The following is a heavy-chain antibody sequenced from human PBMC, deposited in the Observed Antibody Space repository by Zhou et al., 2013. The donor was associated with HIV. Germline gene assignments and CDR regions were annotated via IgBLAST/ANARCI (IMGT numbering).Heavy chain of an antibody. CDR3: ASYGGNSFGYEYFQH. CDR1: GGTFSSYA. V-gene: IGHV1-69*05. J-gene: IGHJ1*01. Sequence: QVQLVQSGAEVKKPGSSVKVSCKASGGTFSSYAISWVRQAPGQGLEWMGGIIPIFATANYAQKFQGRVTITTDESTNTAYMELSSLRSEDTAVYYCASYGGNSFGYEYFQHWGQGTLVTVSS. D-gene: IGHD4-17*01. CDR2: IIPIFATA.